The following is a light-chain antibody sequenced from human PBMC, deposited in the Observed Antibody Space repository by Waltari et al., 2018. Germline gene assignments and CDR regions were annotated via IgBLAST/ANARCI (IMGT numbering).Light chain of an antibody. J-gene: IGLJ3*02. V-gene: IGLV1-44*01. Sequence: QSVLTQPPSASGTPGQRVPISCSGSSSNIGSNTVNWYQQLTGTAPKLLIYSNNQRPSGVPDRFSGSKSGTSASLAIGGLQSEDEANYYCAAWDDSLNGWVFGGGTKLTVL. CDR2: SNN. CDR1: SSNIGSNT. CDR3: AAWDDSLNGWV.